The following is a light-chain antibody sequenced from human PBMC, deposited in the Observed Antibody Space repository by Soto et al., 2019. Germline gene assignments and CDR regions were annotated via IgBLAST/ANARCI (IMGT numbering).Light chain of an antibody. V-gene: IGKV3-15*01. CDR1: QSVSSY. Sequence: EIVLTQSPGTLSLSPGERATPSCRASQSVSSYLAWYQQKPGQAPRLLIYGASIRATGIPARFSGSGSGTEFTLTISTLQSEDFAIYYCQHYNNWPPWTFGQGTKVDI. CDR2: GAS. CDR3: QHYNNWPPWT. J-gene: IGKJ1*01.